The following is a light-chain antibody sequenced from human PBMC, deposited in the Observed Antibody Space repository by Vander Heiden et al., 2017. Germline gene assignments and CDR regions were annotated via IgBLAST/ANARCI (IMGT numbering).Light chain of an antibody. CDR3: QQDDNLPPLV. J-gene: IGKJ4*01. Sequence: DIQMTQSPSSLSASVGDRVTITCQASQDISNYLNWYQQKPGKAPKLLIYDASNLETGVPSRFSGSGSGTDFTFTISSLHPEDIAAYYCQQDDNLPPLVFGGGTKVEIK. CDR2: DAS. CDR1: QDISNY. V-gene: IGKV1-33*01.